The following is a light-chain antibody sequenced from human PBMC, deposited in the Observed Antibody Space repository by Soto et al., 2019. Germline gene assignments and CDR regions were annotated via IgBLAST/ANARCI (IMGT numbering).Light chain of an antibody. V-gene: IGLV1-40*01. CDR2: GNS. Sequence: QSVLTQPPSVSGAPGQRVTISCTGSSSNIGAGYDVHWYQQLPGTGPKLLIYGNSNRPSGVPDRFSGSKSGTSASLAITGLQAEDEADYYCQSYDIRLSALYVFGTGTKLTVL. J-gene: IGLJ1*01. CDR1: SSNIGAGYD. CDR3: QSYDIRLSALYV.